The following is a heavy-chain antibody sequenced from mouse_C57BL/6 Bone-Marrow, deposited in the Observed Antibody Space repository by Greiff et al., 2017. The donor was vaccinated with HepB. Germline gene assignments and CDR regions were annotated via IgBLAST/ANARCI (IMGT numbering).Heavy chain of an antibody. CDR1: GYTFTSYW. CDR2: INPSSGYT. Sequence: QVQLQQSGAELAKPGASVKLSCKASGYTFTSYWMHWVKQRPGQGLEWIGYINPSSGYTKYNQKFKDKAPLTSDKSSSTAYMQLSSLTYEDSAVYYCARRRLGAWFAYWGQWTLVTVSA. D-gene: IGHD2-4*01. V-gene: IGHV1-7*01. CDR3: ARRRLGAWFAY. J-gene: IGHJ3*01.